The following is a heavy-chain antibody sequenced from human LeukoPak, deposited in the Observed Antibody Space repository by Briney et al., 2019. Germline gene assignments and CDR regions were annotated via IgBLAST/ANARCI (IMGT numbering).Heavy chain of an antibody. J-gene: IGHJ4*02. CDR2: ISGSGGST. CDR1: GFTFSNAA. V-gene: IGHV3-23*01. Sequence: GGSLRLSCAASGFTFSNAAMTWVRQAPGKGLEWVSTISGSGGSTYYADSVKGRFTISRDNSKNTLYLQMNSLRAEDTAVYYCANIAARPGDYWGQGTLVTVSS. CDR3: ANIAARPGDY. D-gene: IGHD6-6*01.